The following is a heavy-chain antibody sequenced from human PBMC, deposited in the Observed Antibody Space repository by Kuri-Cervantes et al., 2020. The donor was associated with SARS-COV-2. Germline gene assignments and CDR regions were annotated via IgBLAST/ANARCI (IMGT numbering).Heavy chain of an antibody. V-gene: IGHV5-10-1*01. J-gene: IGHJ5*02. CDR1: GYRFSSYW. D-gene: IGHD2-2*01. CDR3: ARHGDGCSSTICHYVWFDP. Sequence: GGSLRLSCKGSGYRFSSYWISWVRQMPGKGLEWMGRIDPSDSYSNYSPSFQGHVTISVDKSISTAYLQWNSLKASDTAIYYCARHGDGCSSTICHYVWFDPWGQGTLVTVSS. CDR2: IDPSDSYS.